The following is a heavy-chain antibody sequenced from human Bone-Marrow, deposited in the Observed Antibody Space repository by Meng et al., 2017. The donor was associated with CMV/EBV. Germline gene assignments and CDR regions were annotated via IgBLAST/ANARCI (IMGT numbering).Heavy chain of an antibody. V-gene: IGHV1-8*01. CDR3: ARVRCSSTSCYTVRLFWLNYYGMDV. D-gene: IGHD2-2*02. CDR2: MNPNSGNT. J-gene: IGHJ6*02. Sequence: ASVKVSCKASGYTFTSYDINWVRQATGQGLEWMGWMNPNSGNTGYAQKFQGRVTMTRNTSISTAYMELSSLRSEDTAVYYCARVRCSSTSCYTVRLFWLNYYGMDVWGQGPTVTVSS. CDR1: GYTFTSYD.